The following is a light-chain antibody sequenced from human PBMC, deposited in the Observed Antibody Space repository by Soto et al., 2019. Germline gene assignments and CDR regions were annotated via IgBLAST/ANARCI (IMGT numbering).Light chain of an antibody. CDR3: SSYAGSNNLGV. V-gene: IGLV2-8*01. CDR1: SSDVGGYNY. J-gene: IGLJ3*02. Sequence: QSVLTQPPSASGSPGQSVTISCTGTSSDVGGYNYVSWYQHHPGKAPKLLIYEVIKRPSGVPNRFSGSKSGNTASLTVSGLQPEDEADYFCSSYAGSNNLGVFGGGTQLTVL. CDR2: EVI.